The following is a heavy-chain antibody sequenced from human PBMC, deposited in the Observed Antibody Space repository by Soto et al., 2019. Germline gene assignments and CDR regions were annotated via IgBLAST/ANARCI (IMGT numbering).Heavy chain of an antibody. Sequence: QVQLQESGPGLVKPSETPSLTCTVSGGSISSYYWSWIRQPPGKGLEWIGYIYYSGSTNYNPSLKSRVTISVDTSKNQFSLKLSSVTAADTAVYYCARLSLDYDFWSGYWVDYYYYYMDVWGKGTTVTVSS. CDR3: ARLSLDYDFWSGYWVDYYYYYMDV. CDR2: IYYSGST. D-gene: IGHD3-3*01. CDR1: GGSISSYY. J-gene: IGHJ6*03. V-gene: IGHV4-59*08.